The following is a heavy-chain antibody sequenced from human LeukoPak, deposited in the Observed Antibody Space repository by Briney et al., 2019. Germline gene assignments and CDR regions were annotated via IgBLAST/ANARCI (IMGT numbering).Heavy chain of an antibody. CDR3: AKAEAWAAAGSSLDY. CDR2: ISGDGGST. CDR1: GFTFDDYA. D-gene: IGHD6-13*01. V-gene: IGHV3-43*02. Sequence: GGSLRLSCAASGFTFDDYAMHWVRQAPGKGLEWVSLISGDGGSTYYADSVKGRFTISRDNSKNSLYLQMNSLRTEDTALYYCAKAEAWAAAGSSLDYWGQGTLVTVSS. J-gene: IGHJ4*02.